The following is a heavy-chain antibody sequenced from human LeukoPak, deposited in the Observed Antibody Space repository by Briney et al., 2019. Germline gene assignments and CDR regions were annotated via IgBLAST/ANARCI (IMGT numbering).Heavy chain of an antibody. J-gene: IGHJ4*02. V-gene: IGHV1-24*01. CDR2: FDPENDGP. CDR1: GYTLSDLS. CDR3: ATLPFGVVMPDY. D-gene: IGHD3-3*01. Sequence: AASVKVSCKVSGYTLSDLSMHWVRQAPGKGLEWMGGFDPENDGPIYAQKFQGRVTMSCDTSTDTAYMELSGLRSDDTAVYYCATLPFGVVMPDYWGQGTLVTVSS.